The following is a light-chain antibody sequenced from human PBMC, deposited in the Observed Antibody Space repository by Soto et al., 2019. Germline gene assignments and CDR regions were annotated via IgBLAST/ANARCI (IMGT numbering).Light chain of an antibody. CDR2: DAS. CDR1: QTVRNNY. J-gene: IGKJ1*01. CDR3: KQYHNWWT. Sequence: EFVLTQSPGTLSLSPGERATLSCRASQTVRNNYLAWYQQKPGQAPRLLIYDASSRATGIPDRFRGAGSGTEFTLNISGPQPDDFGTYYCKQYHNWWTFGQGNKVDIK. V-gene: IGKV3-20*01.